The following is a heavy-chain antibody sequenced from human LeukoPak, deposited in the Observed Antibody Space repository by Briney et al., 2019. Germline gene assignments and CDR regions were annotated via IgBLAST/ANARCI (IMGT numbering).Heavy chain of an antibody. Sequence: SETLSLTCNVSGYSISSGYYWGWMRQTPGKGLEWIGNIYYSGTTYYNPSLKSRVSISVDTSKNQFSLKLSSVTAADTAVYYCARDRTGWVNDAFDIWGQGTMVTVSS. D-gene: IGHD3/OR15-3a*01. CDR2: IYYSGTT. CDR3: ARDRTGWVNDAFDI. V-gene: IGHV4-38-2*02. CDR1: GYSISSGYY. J-gene: IGHJ3*02.